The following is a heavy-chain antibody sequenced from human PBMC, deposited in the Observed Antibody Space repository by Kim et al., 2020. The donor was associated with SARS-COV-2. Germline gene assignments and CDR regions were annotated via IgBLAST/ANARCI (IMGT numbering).Heavy chain of an antibody. J-gene: IGHJ5*02. CDR3: ARWIVATRRDNWFDP. CDR2: ISAYNGNT. D-gene: IGHD5-12*01. Sequence: ASVKVSCKASGYTFTSYGISWVRQAPGQGLEWMGWISAYNGNTNYAQKLQGRVTMTTDTSTSTAYMELRSLRSDDTAVYYCARWIVATRRDNWFDPWGQGTLVTVSS. V-gene: IGHV1-18*01. CDR1: GYTFTSYG.